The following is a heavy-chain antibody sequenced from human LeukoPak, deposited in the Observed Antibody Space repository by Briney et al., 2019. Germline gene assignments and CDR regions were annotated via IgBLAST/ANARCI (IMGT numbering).Heavy chain of an antibody. J-gene: IGHJ4*02. CDR1: GGSFSGYY. Sequence: SETLSLTCAVYGGSFSGYYWSWIRQPPGKGLEWIGEINHSGSINYNPSLKSRVTISVDTSKNQFSLKLSSVTAADTAVYYCARGRAIVATTSPFDYWGQGTLVTVSS. V-gene: IGHV4-34*01. CDR2: INHSGSI. D-gene: IGHD5-12*01. CDR3: ARGRAIVATTSPFDY.